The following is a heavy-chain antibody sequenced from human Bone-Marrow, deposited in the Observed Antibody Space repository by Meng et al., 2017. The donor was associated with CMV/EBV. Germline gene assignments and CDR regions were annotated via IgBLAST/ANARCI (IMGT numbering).Heavy chain of an antibody. D-gene: IGHD1-26*01. CDR1: GGTFSSYA. CDR3: ARGRLVGATPSAFDI. CDR2: IIPIFGTA. Sequence: SVKVSCKASGGTFSSYAISWVRQAPGQGLEWMGGIIPIFGTANYAQKFRGRVTITTDESTSTAYMELSSLRSEDTAVYYCARGRLVGATPSAFDIWGQGTMVTVSS. J-gene: IGHJ3*02. V-gene: IGHV1-69*05.